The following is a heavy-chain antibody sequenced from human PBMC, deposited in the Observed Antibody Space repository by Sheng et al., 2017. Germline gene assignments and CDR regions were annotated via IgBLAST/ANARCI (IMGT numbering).Heavy chain of an antibody. V-gene: IGHV3-7*03. J-gene: IGHJ4*02. CDR2: IKPDGSEE. CDR3: AASFDY. CDR1: GFNFTGYW. Sequence: EVQLVESGGSLVQPGGSLRLSCEASGFNFTGYWMSWVRQAPGKGLEWVADIKPDGSEESYVDSVEGRFTISRDNARFSLYLHMNSLTAEDTAVYYCAASFDYWGKGTLVAVS.